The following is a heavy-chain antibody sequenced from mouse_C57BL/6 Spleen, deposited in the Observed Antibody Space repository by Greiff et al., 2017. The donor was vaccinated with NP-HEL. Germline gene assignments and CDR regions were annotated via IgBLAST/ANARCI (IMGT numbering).Heavy chain of an antibody. CDR3: EREDGYDPWFAY. Sequence: QVQLQQSGAELARPGASVKMSCKASGYTFTSYTMHWVKQRPGQGLEWIGYINPSSGYTKYNQKFKDKATLTADKSSSTAYMQLSSLTSEDSAVYYCEREDGYDPWFAYWGQGTLVTVSA. CDR2: INPSSGYT. V-gene: IGHV1-4*01. D-gene: IGHD2-2*01. CDR1: GYTFTSYT. J-gene: IGHJ3*01.